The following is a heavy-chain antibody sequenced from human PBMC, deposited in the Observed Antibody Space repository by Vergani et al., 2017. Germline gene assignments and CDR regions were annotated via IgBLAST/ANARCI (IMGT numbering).Heavy chain of an antibody. CDR2: ICHTEDT. CDR1: GDSISSNNC. J-gene: IGHJ4*02. CDR3: ATIGYRRWGYYFDY. Sequence: QVQLQESGPGLVKPPGTLSLTCAVSGDSISSNNCWTWVRQPPGKGLEWIGEICHTEDTKYSPSLKSRVTVSVDESRNLFSLRLNAGTAADTAVYYCATIGYRRWGYYFDYWSQGILVTVSS. V-gene: IGHV4-4*03. D-gene: IGHD2-2*02.